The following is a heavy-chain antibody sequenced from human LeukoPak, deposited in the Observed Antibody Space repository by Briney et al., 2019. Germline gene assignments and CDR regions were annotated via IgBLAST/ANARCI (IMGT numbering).Heavy chain of an antibody. D-gene: IGHD1-26*01. V-gene: IGHV3-23*01. CDR2: ISGSGGST. CDR1: GFTFSSYA. Sequence: GGSLRLSCAASGFTFSSYAMSWVRQAPGKGLEWVSAISGSGGSTYYADSVKGRFTISRDNSKDTLYLQMNSLRAEDTAVYHCAKPASGSYGAEYFQHWGQGTLVTVSS. CDR3: AKPASGSYGAEYFQH. J-gene: IGHJ1*01.